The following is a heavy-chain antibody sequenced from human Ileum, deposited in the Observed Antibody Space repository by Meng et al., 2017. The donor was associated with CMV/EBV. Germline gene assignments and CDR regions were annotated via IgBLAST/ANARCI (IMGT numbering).Heavy chain of an antibody. J-gene: IGHJ6*02. CDR3: AREGGSFTSPYYYYGMDV. D-gene: IGHD6-13*01. V-gene: IGHV3-11*04. Sequence: GGSLRLSCAASGFTFSDYFMSWVRQAPGKGLEWVSYIRSSADGFGVSTFYTDSVRGRFTISRDNPSNSLYLQLNNLRAEDTAVYYCAREGGSFTSPYYYYGMDVWGQGTTVTVSS. CDR2: IRSSADGFGVST. CDR1: GFTFSDYF.